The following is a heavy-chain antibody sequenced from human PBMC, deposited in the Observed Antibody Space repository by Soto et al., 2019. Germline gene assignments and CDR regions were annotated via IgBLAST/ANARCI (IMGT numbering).Heavy chain of an antibody. Sequence: SETLSLTCTVSGGSISSGDYYWSWIRQPPGKGLEWIGEINHRGSSDYNPSLKSRVTLSIDASMNHVTLELTSVTAADTAVYYCARTFDYYGMDVWGQGTTVTVSS. CDR3: ARTFDYYGMDV. V-gene: IGHV4-30-4*01. CDR2: INHRGSS. J-gene: IGHJ6*02. CDR1: GGSISSGDYY.